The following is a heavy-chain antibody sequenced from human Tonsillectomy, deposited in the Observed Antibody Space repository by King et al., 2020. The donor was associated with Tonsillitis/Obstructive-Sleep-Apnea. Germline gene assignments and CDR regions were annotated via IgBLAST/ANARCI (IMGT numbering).Heavy chain of an antibody. J-gene: IGHJ4*02. V-gene: IGHV3-9*01. CDR2: INWNSGYL. CDR3: AKDMYSSSSGSDY. D-gene: IGHD6-6*01. CDR1: GFSFDDYA. Sequence: QLVQSGGGLVQPGRSLRLSCAASGFSFDDYAMHWVRQAPGKGLEWVASINWNSGYLGYADSVKGRFTISRDNPKNSLYLQMNSLRAEDTAFYCCAKDMYSSSSGSDYWGQGTLVTVSS.